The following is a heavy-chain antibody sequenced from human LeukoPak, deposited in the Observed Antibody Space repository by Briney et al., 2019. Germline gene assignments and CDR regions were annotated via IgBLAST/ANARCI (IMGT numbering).Heavy chain of an antibody. CDR1: GVSISSYY. CDR3: ARHGGSWTFDC. V-gene: IGHV4-59*08. D-gene: IGHD6-13*01. Sequence: SETLSLTCTVSGVSISSYYWSWIRQPPGKGVEWIGYLYDSGSTNYNPSLKSRVTISVDTSKNQFSLKLSSVTAADTAVYYCARHGGSWTFDCWGQGTLVTVSS. CDR2: LYDSGST. J-gene: IGHJ4*02.